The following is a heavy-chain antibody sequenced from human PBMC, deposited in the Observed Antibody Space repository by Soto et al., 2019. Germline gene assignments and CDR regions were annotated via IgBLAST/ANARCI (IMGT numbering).Heavy chain of an antibody. Sequence: GGSLRLSCAASGFTFTDYWIHWVRQAPGKGLVWVARVSGDGASSGSSSYAAALNDRVTISRDSAKDTVHLQLNRLRVEDTAVYYCTRTSVDNSWPYFHDWGRGTMVTVSS. D-gene: IGHD4-4*01. CDR3: TRTSVDNSWPYFHD. J-gene: IGHJ4*02. V-gene: IGHV3-74*01. CDR2: VSGDGASSGSS. CDR1: GFTFTDYW.